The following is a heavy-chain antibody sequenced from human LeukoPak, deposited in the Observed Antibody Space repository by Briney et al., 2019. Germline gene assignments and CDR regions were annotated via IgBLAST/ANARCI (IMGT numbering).Heavy chain of an antibody. CDR3: ARLSYYDFWSGYYWYFDY. CDR2: IYYSGST. V-gene: IGHV4-39*01. D-gene: IGHD3-3*01. CDR1: GGSISSSSYY. J-gene: IGHJ4*02. Sequence: SQTLSLTCTVSGGSISSSSYYRGWIRQPPGKGLEWMGSIYYSGSTYYNPSLKSRVTISVDTSKNQFSLKLSSVTAADTAVYYCARLSYYDFWSGYYWYFDYWGQGTLVTVSS.